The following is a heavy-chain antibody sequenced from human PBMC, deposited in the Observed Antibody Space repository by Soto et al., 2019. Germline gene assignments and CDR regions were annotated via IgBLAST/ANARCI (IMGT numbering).Heavy chain of an antibody. CDR1: GGSISSGGYY. Sequence: TLSLTCTFSGGSISSGGYYWSWIRQHPGKGLEWIGYIYYSGSTYYNPSLKSRVTISVDTSKNQFSLKLSSVTAADTAVYYCARDYAETIFGVVITQNYYYYYYMDVWGKGTTVTVSS. CDR3: ARDYAETIFGVVITQNYYYYYYMDV. J-gene: IGHJ6*03. D-gene: IGHD3-3*01. CDR2: IYYSGST. V-gene: IGHV4-31*03.